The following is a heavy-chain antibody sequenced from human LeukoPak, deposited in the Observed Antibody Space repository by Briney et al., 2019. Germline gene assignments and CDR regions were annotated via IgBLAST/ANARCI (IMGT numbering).Heavy chain of an antibody. J-gene: IGHJ5*02. D-gene: IGHD6-13*01. CDR3: ARAGGYSSRFGP. V-gene: IGHV4-59*01. Sequence: SETLSLTCTVSGGSISSYYWSWIRQPPGKGLEWIGYIYYSGSTNYNPSLKSRVTISVDTSKNQFSLKLSSVTAADTAVYYCARAGGYSSRFGPWGQGTLVTVSS. CDR1: GGSISSYY. CDR2: IYYSGST.